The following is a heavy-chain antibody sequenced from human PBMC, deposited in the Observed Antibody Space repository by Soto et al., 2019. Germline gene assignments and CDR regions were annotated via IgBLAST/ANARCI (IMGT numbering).Heavy chain of an antibody. D-gene: IGHD3-10*01. CDR2: IIPIFGTA. CDR1: GGTFSSYA. CDR3: ARDKTSTLVRGVIPQYGMDV. J-gene: IGHJ6*02. Sequence: QVQLVQSGAEVKKPGSSVKVSCKASGGTFSSYAISWVRQAPGQGLEWMGGIIPIFGTANYAQKFQGRVTISADEATRTAYMGLSSLRSEDTAVYYCARDKTSTLVRGVIPQYGMDVWGQGTTVTVSS. V-gene: IGHV1-69*12.